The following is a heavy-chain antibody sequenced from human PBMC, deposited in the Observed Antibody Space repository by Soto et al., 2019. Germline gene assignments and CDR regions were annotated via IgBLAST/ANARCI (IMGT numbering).Heavy chain of an antibody. Sequence: QVTLKESGPVLVKPTETLTLTCTVSGFSLSNARMGVSWIRQPPGKALEWLAHIFSNDEKSYSTTLKSRLTISQDTSKSQVVLTMTNMDPVDTATYYCARISIASIAVAGTGWFDPWGQGTLVTVSS. CDR3: ARISIASIAVAGTGWFDP. CDR1: GFSLSNARMG. D-gene: IGHD6-19*01. J-gene: IGHJ5*02. V-gene: IGHV2-26*01. CDR2: IFSNDEK.